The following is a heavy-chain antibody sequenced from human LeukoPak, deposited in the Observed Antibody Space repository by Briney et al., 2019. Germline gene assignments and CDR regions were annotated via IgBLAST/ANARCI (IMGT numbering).Heavy chain of an antibody. Sequence: SETLSLTCAVSGGSISSSNWWSWVRQPPGKGLEWIGEIYHSGSTNYNPSLKSRVTISVDKSKNQFSLKLSSVIAADTAVYYCARDGGYCSGGSCYRYYYGMDVWGQGTTVTVSS. V-gene: IGHV4-4*02. CDR3: ARDGGYCSGGSCYRYYYGMDV. CDR2: IYHSGST. CDR1: GGSISSSNW. D-gene: IGHD2-15*01. J-gene: IGHJ6*02.